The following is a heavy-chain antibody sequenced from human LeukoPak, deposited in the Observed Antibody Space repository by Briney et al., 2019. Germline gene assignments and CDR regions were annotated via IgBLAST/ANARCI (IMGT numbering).Heavy chain of an antibody. CDR1: GFTFDDYA. D-gene: IGHD2-2*01. J-gene: IGHJ4*02. CDR2: ISWNSVSI. Sequence: PGGSLRLSCAASGFTFDDYAMHWVRQAPGKGLEWVSGISWNSVSIAYADSVKGRFTISRDNAKTSLYLEMNSLRTDDTALYYCAKDIGSTSWYSGNWGQGTLVTVSS. V-gene: IGHV3-9*01. CDR3: AKDIGSTSWYSGN.